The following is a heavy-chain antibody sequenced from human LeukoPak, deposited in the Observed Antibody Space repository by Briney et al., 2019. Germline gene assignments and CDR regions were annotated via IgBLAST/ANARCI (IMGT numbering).Heavy chain of an antibody. CDR1: GFTFDDYA. CDR2: INSDGSST. J-gene: IGHJ4*02. V-gene: IGHV3-74*01. Sequence: GRSLRLSCAASGFTFDDYAMHWVRQAPGKGLVWVSRINSDGSSTSYADSVKGRFTISRDNAKNTLYLQMNSLRAEDTAVYYCARDRQRYSSSWYGGDYWGQGTLVTVSS. CDR3: ARDRQRYSSSWYGGDY. D-gene: IGHD6-13*01.